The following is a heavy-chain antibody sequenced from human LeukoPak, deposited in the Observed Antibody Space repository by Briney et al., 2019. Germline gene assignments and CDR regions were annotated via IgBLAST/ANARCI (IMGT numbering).Heavy chain of an antibody. J-gene: IGHJ5*01. Sequence: PGGSLRLSCVASGFTFNKYGVHWVRQAPGKGLEWVAVIWYDGRNEYYADSVKGRLAISRDNDKNTVNLQMNSLRAEDTAVYYCARDGSGLAVRGWFDFWGQETLVTVSS. D-gene: IGHD3-10*01. V-gene: IGHV3-33*01. CDR1: GFTFNKYG. CDR2: IWYDGRNE. CDR3: ARDGSGLAVRGWFDF.